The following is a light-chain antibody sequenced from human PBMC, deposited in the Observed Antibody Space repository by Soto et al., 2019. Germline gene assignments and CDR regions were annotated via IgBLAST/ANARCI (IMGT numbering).Light chain of an antibody. CDR1: SSDVGRYDL. CDR2: EDT. CDR3: CSYAGSNTWV. V-gene: IGLV2-23*01. J-gene: IGLJ2*01. Sequence: QSALTQPASVSGSPGQSITISCTGTSSDVGRYDLVSWYQQHPGNAPKLMSYEDTKRPSGVSNRFSGSKSGNTASLTISGLQAEDEADYYCCSYAGSNTWVFGGGTQLTVL.